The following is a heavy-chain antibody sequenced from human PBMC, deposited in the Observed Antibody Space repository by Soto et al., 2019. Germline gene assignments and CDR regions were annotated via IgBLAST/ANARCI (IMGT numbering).Heavy chain of an antibody. CDR1: GFTFSSYA. CDR3: AKRMTTVKRAYYFDY. CDR2: ISGSGGST. D-gene: IGHD4-4*01. V-gene: IGHV3-23*01. Sequence: GGSLRLSCAASGFTFSSYAMSWVRQAPGKGLEWVSAISGSGGSTYYADSVKGRFTISSDNSKNTLYLQMNSLRAEDTAVYYCAKRMTTVKRAYYFDYWGQGTLVTVSS. J-gene: IGHJ4*02.